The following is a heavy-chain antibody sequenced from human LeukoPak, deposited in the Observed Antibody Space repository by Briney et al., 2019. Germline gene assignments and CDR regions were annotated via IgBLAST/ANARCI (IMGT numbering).Heavy chain of an antibody. Sequence: GGSLRFSCAASRFTFDDYAMHWVRQAPGKGLEWVSGISWNSGSIGYAESVKGRFTISRYNAKNSLYLQMNSLRAEDTALYYCAKDIVAATRGKVYYMDVWGKGTTVTVSS. V-gene: IGHV3-9*01. CDR1: RFTFDDYA. J-gene: IGHJ6*03. D-gene: IGHD2-15*01. CDR2: ISWNSGSI. CDR3: AKDIVAATRGKVYYMDV.